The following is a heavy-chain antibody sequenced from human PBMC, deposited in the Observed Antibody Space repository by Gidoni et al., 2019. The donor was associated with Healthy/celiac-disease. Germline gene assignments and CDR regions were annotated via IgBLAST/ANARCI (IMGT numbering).Heavy chain of an antibody. CDR2: INAGNGNT. CDR1: GYTFTSYA. Sequence: QVQLVQSGAEVKKPGASVKVSCKASGYTFTSYAMHWVRQAPGQRLEWMGWINAGNGNTKYSQKFQGRVTITRDTSASTAYMELSSLRSEDTAVYYCARVRRTYVVVTAIWGWFDPWGQGTLVTVSS. J-gene: IGHJ5*02. V-gene: IGHV1-3*01. CDR3: ARVRRTYVVVTAIWGWFDP. D-gene: IGHD2-21*02.